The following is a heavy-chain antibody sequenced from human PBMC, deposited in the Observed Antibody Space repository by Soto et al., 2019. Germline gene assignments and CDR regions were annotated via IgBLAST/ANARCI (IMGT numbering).Heavy chain of an antibody. V-gene: IGHV3-9*01. Sequence: GGSLRLSCAASGFTFGDYAMHWVRQVPGKGLEWVSGFKWNSGDVGYADSVKGRFTISRDNAKNSLYLQMNSLRPEDTAGYYCAKDRSSGSPYYGMDFWGQGTMVTVSS. D-gene: IGHD3-10*01. CDR2: FKWNSGDV. CDR3: AKDRSSGSPYYGMDF. J-gene: IGHJ6*02. CDR1: GFTFGDYA.